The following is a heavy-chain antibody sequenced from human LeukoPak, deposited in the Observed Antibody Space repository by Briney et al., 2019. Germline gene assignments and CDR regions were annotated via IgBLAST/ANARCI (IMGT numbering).Heavy chain of an antibody. Sequence: PSQTLSLTCAISGDSVPSNSAAWNWIRQSPSRGLEWLGRTYYRSKWYNDYALSVKSRLTINPDTSKNHFSLHLISVTPEDTAVYFCTRAVDTPMGDWGQGTLVTVSS. V-gene: IGHV6-1*01. J-gene: IGHJ4*02. CDR2: TYYRSKWYN. CDR1: GDSVPSNSAA. D-gene: IGHD5-18*01. CDR3: TRAVDTPMGD.